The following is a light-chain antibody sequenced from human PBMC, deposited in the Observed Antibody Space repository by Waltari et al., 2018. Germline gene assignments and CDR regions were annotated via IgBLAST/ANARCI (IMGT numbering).Light chain of an antibody. J-gene: IGLJ3*02. CDR2: GKD. CDR1: SLRTSY. CDR3: HSRKGSDNQVV. V-gene: IGLV3-19*01. Sequence: SSELTQGPAVSVALGQTVKITCQGDSLRTSYASWYQVKPGQAPVLVLLGKDKRPSGIPDRISGYTSGTTSSLTITGAQAEDEADYYCHSRKGSDNQVVFGGGTKLTVL.